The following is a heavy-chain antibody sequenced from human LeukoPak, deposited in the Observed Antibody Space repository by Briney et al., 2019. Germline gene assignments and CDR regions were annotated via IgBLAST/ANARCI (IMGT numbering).Heavy chain of an antibody. D-gene: IGHD2-15*01. J-gene: IGHJ4*02. V-gene: IGHV3-23*01. CDR2: TCSSDAGT. CDR1: GFTFSSYE. CDR3: ARAQVTSCSGVLCYPFDY. Sequence: GGSLRLSCAASGFTFSSYEMNWVRRAPGKGLEWVSATCSSDAGTYHADSVRGRFTISRDNSKNTLYLQMNSLRAEDAAVYYCARAQVTSCSGVLCYPFDYWGQGTLVTVSS.